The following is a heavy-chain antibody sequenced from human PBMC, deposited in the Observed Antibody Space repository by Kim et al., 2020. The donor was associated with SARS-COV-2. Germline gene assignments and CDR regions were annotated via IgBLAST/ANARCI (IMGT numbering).Heavy chain of an antibody. CDR1: GFTFSSYG. J-gene: IGHJ6*02. CDR3: ARGGDFWSGYYYYYYGMEV. CDR2: IWYDGSNK. D-gene: IGHD3-3*01. Sequence: GGSLRLSCAASGFTFSSYGMHWVRQAPGKGLEWVAVIWYDGSNKYYADSVKGRFTISRDNSKNTLYLQMNSLRAEDTAVYYCARGGDFWSGYYYYYYGMEVWGQGTTVTVSS. V-gene: IGHV3-33*01.